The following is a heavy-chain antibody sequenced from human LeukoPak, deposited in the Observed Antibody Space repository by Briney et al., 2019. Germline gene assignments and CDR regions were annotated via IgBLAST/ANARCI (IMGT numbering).Heavy chain of an antibody. CDR2: IGSSGGST. CDR1: GFNFITAA. J-gene: IGHJ3*01. CDR3: VKDIQLST. Sequence: GXSLXLSCAASGFNFITAAMTWVRQAPGKGLEWVSLIGSSGGSTYYADSVKGRFTISRDNSNHTLSLQMNSLRVEDTAIYYCVKDIQLSTWGLGTMVTVSS. V-gene: IGHV3-23*01. D-gene: IGHD5-24*01.